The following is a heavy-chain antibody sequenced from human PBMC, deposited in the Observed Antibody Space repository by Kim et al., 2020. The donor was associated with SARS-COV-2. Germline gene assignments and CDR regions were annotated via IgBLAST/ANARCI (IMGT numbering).Heavy chain of an antibody. J-gene: IGHJ6*02. D-gene: IGHD3-10*01. CDR2: ISSGGVYM. Sequence: GGSLSLSCAASGSTFSTFNMTWVRQAPGKGLEWVASISSGGVYMYYSDSMKGRFTISRDHAENSLFLQMNSLRGEDTAVYSCTRDVVVRGMTYNYGMDVWGQETTLTVSS. V-gene: IGHV3-21*01. CDR1: GSTFSTFN. CDR3: TRDVVVRGMTYNYGMDV.